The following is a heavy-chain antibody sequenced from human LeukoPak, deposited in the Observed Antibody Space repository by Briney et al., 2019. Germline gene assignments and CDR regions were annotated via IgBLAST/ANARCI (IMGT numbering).Heavy chain of an antibody. CDR3: ARDRSSGYYYGAFDI. CDR1: GFTFDDYG. Sequence: PGGSLRLSCAASGFTFDDYGMSWVRQAPGKGLEWVSVIYSGGSTYYADSVKGRFTISRDNSKNTLYLQMNSLRAEDTAVYYCARDRSSGYYYGAFDIWGQGTMVTVSS. J-gene: IGHJ3*02. V-gene: IGHV3-53*01. D-gene: IGHD3-22*01. CDR2: IYSGGST.